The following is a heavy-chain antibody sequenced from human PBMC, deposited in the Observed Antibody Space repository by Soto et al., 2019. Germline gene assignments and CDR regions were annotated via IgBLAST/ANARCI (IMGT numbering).Heavy chain of an antibody. CDR1: VDSITTYY. V-gene: IGHV4-4*07. CDR3: ARYSNNWFQTEGMDV. D-gene: IGHD6-13*01. CDR2: IDASGNT. J-gene: IGHJ6*02. Sequence: SETLSLTCTVSVDSITTYYWSWIRQPAGKGLEWIGRIDASGNTNYNPSLNSRVTMSIDTSKKQFSLKLTSVTAADTAIYYCARYSNNWFQTEGMDVSGPGTTLTVSS.